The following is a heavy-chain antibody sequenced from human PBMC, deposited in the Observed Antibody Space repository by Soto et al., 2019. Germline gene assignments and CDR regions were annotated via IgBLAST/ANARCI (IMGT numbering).Heavy chain of an antibody. J-gene: IGHJ4*02. CDR3: ARGSTTEKVDS. Sequence: PSETLSLSCAVYGWSFSGYYWTWIRQSPGKGLEWIGHIHNSGSPYNNPSLKSRVTISADTSKNQFSLKLTSVTAADTAVYYCARGSTTEKVDSWGQGTLVTVSS. V-gene: IGHV4-34*01. CDR2: IHNSGSP. CDR1: GWSFSGYY. D-gene: IGHD4-17*01.